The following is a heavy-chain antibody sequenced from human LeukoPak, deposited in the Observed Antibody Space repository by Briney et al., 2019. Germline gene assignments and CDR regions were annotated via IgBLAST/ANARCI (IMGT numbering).Heavy chain of an antibody. CDR2: IIGSSGST. CDR3: AKGAYDYIEIAYFDY. J-gene: IGHJ4*02. Sequence: GGSLRLSCVASGFSFDNFAMNWVRQAPGKGLEWVSLIIGSSGSTFYADSVKGRFTISRDKSKNMLYLQMNSLRAEDTAVYYCAKGAYDYIEIAYFDYWGQGSLVTVSS. CDR1: GFSFDNFA. V-gene: IGHV3-23*01. D-gene: IGHD5-12*01.